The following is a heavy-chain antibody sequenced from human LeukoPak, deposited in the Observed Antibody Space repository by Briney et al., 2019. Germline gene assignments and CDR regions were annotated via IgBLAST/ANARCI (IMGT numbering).Heavy chain of an antibody. Sequence: GASVKVSCKASGYTFAGYDINWVRQAPGQGLEWMGWISAYNGNTNYAQKLQDRVTMTTDTSTSTAYMELRSLRSDDTAVYYCARDIVGAISAPYAFDIWGQGTMVTVSS. CDR1: GYTFAGYD. CDR2: ISAYNGNT. J-gene: IGHJ3*02. CDR3: ARDIVGAISAPYAFDI. V-gene: IGHV1-18*01. D-gene: IGHD1-26*01.